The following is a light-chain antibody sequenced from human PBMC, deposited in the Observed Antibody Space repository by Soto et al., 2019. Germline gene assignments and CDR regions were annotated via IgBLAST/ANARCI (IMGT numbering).Light chain of an antibody. CDR2: DAS. J-gene: IGKJ3*01. CDR3: HQRYNWPRT. Sequence: EIVLTQSPATLSLSPGERVTLSCRASQSVSSFLAWYQQRPGQAPRLLIYDASNRATGIPARFSGSGSGTDFTLTISSLEPEDFAIYYCHQRYNWPRTFGPGTKVDVK. V-gene: IGKV3-11*01. CDR1: QSVSSF.